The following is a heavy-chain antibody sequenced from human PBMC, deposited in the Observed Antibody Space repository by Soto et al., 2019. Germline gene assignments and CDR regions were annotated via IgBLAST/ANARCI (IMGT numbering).Heavy chain of an antibody. J-gene: IGHJ6*03. V-gene: IGHV1-69*04. CDR2: IIPILGIA. Sequence: ASVKVSCKASGGTFSSYTISWVRQAPGQGLEWMGRIIPILGIANYAQKFQGRVTITADKSTSTAYMELSSLRSEDTAVYYCARDRSSSTHYYYYMDVWGKGTTVTVS. D-gene: IGHD6-13*01. CDR3: ARDRSSSTHYYYYMDV. CDR1: GGTFSSYT.